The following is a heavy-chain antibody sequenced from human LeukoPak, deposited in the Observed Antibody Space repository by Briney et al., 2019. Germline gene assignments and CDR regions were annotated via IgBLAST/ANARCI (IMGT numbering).Heavy chain of an antibody. CDR2: IYFSGNT. CDR3: AQSSSWYYFDH. CDR1: GASISSSSYY. J-gene: IGHJ5*02. Sequence: SETLSLTCTVSGASISSSSYYWDWIRQPPGTGLEWIGTIYFSGNTYYNPSLKSRVGISVDTSKNQFSLKLSSVTAADTAVYYCAQSSSWYYFDHWGQGTLVTVSS. D-gene: IGHD6-13*01. V-gene: IGHV4-39*07.